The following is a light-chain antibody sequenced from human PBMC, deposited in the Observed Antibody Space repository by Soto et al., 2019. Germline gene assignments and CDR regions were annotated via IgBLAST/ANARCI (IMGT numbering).Light chain of an antibody. V-gene: IGLV2-14*01. CDR1: SSDVGGYNY. CDR2: EVS. CDR3: SSYTSSSTLYV. J-gene: IGLJ1*01. Sequence: QSALTQPGSVSGSPGQSITISCTGTSSDVGGYNYVSWYQQHPGKAPKLMICEVSNRPSGVSNRFSGSKSGNTASLTISGLQAEDEADYYCSSYTSSSTLYVFGTGTKVTVL.